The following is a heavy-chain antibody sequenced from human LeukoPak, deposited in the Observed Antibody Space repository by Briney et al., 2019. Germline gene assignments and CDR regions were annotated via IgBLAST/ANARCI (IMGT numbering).Heavy chain of an antibody. CDR3: AREGRGDDSSAYGRWWGGRDQQVYNNYFMDV. J-gene: IGHJ6*03. CDR1: GFTFSSYE. D-gene: IGHD3-22*01. V-gene: IGHV3-48*03. Sequence: GGSLRLSCVASGFTFSSYEMNWVRQAPGKGLEWISYISTSGSTKYYADSVKGRFTISRDNAKNSLNLQMNSLRAEDTAVYYCAREGRGDDSSAYGRWWGGRDQQVYNNYFMDVWGKGTTVTVSS. CDR2: ISTSGSTK.